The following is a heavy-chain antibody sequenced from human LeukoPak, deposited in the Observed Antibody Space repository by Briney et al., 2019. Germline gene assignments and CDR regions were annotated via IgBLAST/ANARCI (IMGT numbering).Heavy chain of an antibody. V-gene: IGHV3-7*01. CDR1: GFTFSSHW. J-gene: IGHJ4*02. CDR3: ARGGWNIAV. Sequence: PGGSLRLSCAASGFTFSSHWMNWVRQAPGKGLEWVGNIKEDGSENYYAGSVKGRFTISRGDAKNSLYLQMNTLTADDTAVYYCARGGWNIAVWGQGTLVTVSS. CDR2: IKEDGSEN. D-gene: IGHD6-19*01.